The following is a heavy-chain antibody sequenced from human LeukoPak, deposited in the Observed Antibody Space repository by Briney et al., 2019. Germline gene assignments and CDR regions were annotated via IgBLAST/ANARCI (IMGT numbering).Heavy chain of an antibody. CDR3: AKRGGNYYGSGFDY. CDR2: IRYDGSNK. Sequence: GGSLRLSCVASGFTFSSYWMTWVRQAPGNGLEWVAFIRYDGSNKYYADSVKGRFTISRDNSKSTLYLQMNSLRAEDTAVYYCAKRGGNYYGSGFDYWGQGTLVTVSS. V-gene: IGHV3-30*02. CDR1: GFTFSSYW. D-gene: IGHD3-10*01. J-gene: IGHJ4*02.